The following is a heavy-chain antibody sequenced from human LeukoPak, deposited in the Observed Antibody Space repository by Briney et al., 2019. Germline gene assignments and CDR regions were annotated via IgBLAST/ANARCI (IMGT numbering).Heavy chain of an antibody. Sequence: GGSLRLSCAASGFTFSSYEMNWVRQAPGKGPEWVSSISPSGSSTYNADSVKGRFTISRDNAKSSVYLQMNSLRGEDTAVYFCARDFLGESGAGGYWGQGALVTVSS. V-gene: IGHV3-21*01. D-gene: IGHD3-10*01. CDR2: ISPSGSST. CDR3: ARDFLGESGAGGY. J-gene: IGHJ4*02. CDR1: GFTFSSYE.